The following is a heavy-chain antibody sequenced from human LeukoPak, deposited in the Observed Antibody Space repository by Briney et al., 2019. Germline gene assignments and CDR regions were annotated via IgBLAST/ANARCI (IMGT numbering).Heavy chain of an antibody. CDR2: ITNDGSRQ. D-gene: IGHD3-10*01. Sequence: PGRSLRLSCAATGFTFNRCGMHWVRQAPAKGLEGVAVITNDGSRQYYTDSVKGRFTVSRDNSKNTLSLQMNSLRAEDTAVYYCVKSSGTNDYGMDAWGQGTTVTVPS. V-gene: IGHV3-30*18. CDR1: GFTFNRCG. CDR3: VKSSGTNDYGMDA. J-gene: IGHJ6*02.